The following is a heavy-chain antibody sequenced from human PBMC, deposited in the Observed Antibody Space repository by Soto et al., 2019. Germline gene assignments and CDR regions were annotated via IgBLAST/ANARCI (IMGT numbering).Heavy chain of an antibody. CDR1: SGSISSSNW. D-gene: IGHD2-2*01. J-gene: IGHJ5*02. CDR2: IYHSGST. CDR3: ARAADEIGYCSSTSCPGEFDP. V-gene: IGHV4-4*02. Sequence: SETLSLTCAVSSGSISSSNWWSWVRQPPGKGLEWIGEIYHSGSTNYNPSLKSRVTISVDKSKNQFSLKLSSVTAADTAVYYCARAADEIGYCSSTSCPGEFDPWGQGTLVTVSS.